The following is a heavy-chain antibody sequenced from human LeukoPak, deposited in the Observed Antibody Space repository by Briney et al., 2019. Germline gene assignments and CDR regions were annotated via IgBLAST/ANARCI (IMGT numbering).Heavy chain of an antibody. J-gene: IGHJ4*02. Sequence: PSETLSLTCTVSGGSISVYYWSWIRQPPGKGLEWIGSIYYSGSTYYNPSLKSRVTISVDTSKNQFSLKLSSVTAADTAVYYCARRDIAARLFDYWGQGTLVTVSS. CDR1: GGSISVYY. CDR2: IYYSGST. V-gene: IGHV4-59*05. CDR3: ARRDIAARLFDY. D-gene: IGHD6-6*01.